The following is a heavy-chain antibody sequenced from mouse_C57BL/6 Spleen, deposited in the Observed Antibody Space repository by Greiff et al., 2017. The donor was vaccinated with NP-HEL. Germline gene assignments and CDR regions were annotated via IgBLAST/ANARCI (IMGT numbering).Heavy chain of an antibody. Sequence: QVQLQQSGAELVKPGASVKISCKASGYAFSSYWMNWVKQRPGKGLEWIGQLYPGDGDTTYNGKFKGKAPLTADKSSSTAYMQLSSLTSEDSAVYFCARGSTTVDRGYFDVWGTGTTVTVSS. J-gene: IGHJ1*03. CDR3: ARGSTTVDRGYFDV. V-gene: IGHV1-80*01. D-gene: IGHD1-1*01. CDR1: GYAFSSYW. CDR2: LYPGDGDT.